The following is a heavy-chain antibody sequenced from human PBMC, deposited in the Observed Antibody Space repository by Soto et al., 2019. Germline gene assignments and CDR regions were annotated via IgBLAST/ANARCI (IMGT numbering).Heavy chain of an antibody. Sequence: ASVTVSCKASGYTFTSYDINWVRQATGQGLEWMGWMNPNSGNTGYAQKFQGRVTMTRNTSISTAYMELSSLRSEDTAVYYCSSGWYEYYSYGMDVWGQGTTVTVSS. J-gene: IGHJ6*02. CDR2: MNPNSGNT. D-gene: IGHD6-19*01. CDR3: SSGWYEYYSYGMDV. V-gene: IGHV1-8*01. CDR1: GYTFTSYD.